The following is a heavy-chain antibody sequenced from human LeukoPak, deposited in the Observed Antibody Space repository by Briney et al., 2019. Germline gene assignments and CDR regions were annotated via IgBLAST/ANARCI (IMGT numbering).Heavy chain of an antibody. D-gene: IGHD3-22*01. Sequence: ASVKVSCKASGYTLTGYYMHWVRQAPGQGLEWMGWINPDSGGTNYAQKFQGRVTMTRDTSISTAYMELSRLRSDDTAVYYCARVYDSSGYYSLDYWGQGTLVTASS. CDR3: ARVYDSSGYYSLDY. V-gene: IGHV1-2*02. CDR1: GYTLTGYY. J-gene: IGHJ4*02. CDR2: INPDSGGT.